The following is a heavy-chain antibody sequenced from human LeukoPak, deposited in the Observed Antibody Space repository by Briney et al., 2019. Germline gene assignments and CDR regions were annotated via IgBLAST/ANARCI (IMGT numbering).Heavy chain of an antibody. V-gene: IGHV4-34*01. Sequence: PSETLSLTCAVYGGSFSGYYWSWIRQPPGKGLEWIGEINHSGSTNYNPSLKSRVTISVDTSKNPSSLKLSSVTAADTAVYYCARGFRIQLWSRSSALDYWGQGTLVTVSS. J-gene: IGHJ4*02. CDR1: GGSFSGYY. CDR3: ARGFRIQLWSRSSALDY. D-gene: IGHD5-18*01. CDR2: INHSGST.